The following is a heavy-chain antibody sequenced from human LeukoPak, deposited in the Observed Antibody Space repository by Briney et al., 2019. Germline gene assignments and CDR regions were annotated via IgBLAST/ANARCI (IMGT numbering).Heavy chain of an antibody. J-gene: IGHJ4*02. CDR1: GFPFSSYN. D-gene: IGHD3-3*01. CDR3: ARVRSGYSLDY. V-gene: IGHV3-48*02. Sequence: GGSLRLSCAASGFPFSSYNMNWVRQAPGKGLEWVSFISSSSSTISYADSVKGRFTISRDNAKNSLYLQMNSLTDEDMAVYYCARVRSGYSLDYWGQGTLVTVSS. CDR2: ISSSSSTI.